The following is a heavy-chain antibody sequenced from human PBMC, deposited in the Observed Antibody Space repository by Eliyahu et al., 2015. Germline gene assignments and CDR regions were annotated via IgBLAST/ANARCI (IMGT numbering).Heavy chain of an antibody. CDR1: GFPFXXYA. Sequence: QVQLVESGGGVVQPGRSLRLSCAASGFPFXXYAMHWVRQAPGKGLEWMAVISYDGSNTYYADSVRGRFTISRDNSKNTSYLQMNSLRPEDTAVYYCARVFDGSSQPEYFQVWGQGTLVTVSS. D-gene: IGHD3-22*01. V-gene: IGHV3-30*03. CDR2: ISYDGSNT. CDR3: ARVFDGSSQPEYFQV. J-gene: IGHJ1*01.